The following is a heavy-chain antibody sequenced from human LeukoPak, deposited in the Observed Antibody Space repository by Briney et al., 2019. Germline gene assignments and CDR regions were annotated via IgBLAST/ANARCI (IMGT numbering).Heavy chain of an antibody. CDR1: GGSFSVYY. CDR2: IKHSGST. D-gene: IGHD1-26*01. CDR3: ARGYSGSYIDY. J-gene: IGHJ4*02. Sequence: SETLSLTCAVYGGSFSVYYWSWIRQPPGKGLEWIVEIKHSGSTNYHPSLKSRVTISVDTSKNQFSLKLSSVTAADTAVYYCARGYSGSYIDYWGQGTLVTVSS. V-gene: IGHV4-34*01.